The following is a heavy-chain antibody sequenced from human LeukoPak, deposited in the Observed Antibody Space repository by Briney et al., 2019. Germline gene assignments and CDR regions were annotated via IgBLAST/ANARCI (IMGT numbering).Heavy chain of an antibody. CDR2: MNPNSGNT. CDR1: GYTFTSYD. J-gene: IGHJ4*02. D-gene: IGHD4-23*01. CDR3: AGGDYGGNPAAGN. V-gene: IGHV1-8*01. Sequence: ASVKVSCKASGYTFTSYDINWVRQATGQGLEWMGWMNPNSGNTGYAQKFQGRVTITADKSTSTAYMELSSLRSEDTAVYYCAGGDYGGNPAAGNWGQGTLVTVSS.